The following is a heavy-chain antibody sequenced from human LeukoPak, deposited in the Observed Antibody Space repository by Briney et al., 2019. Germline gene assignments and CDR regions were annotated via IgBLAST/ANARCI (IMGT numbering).Heavy chain of an antibody. CDR2: IYYSGST. V-gene: IGHV4-39*07. CDR3: ARSSGRKNNWFDP. CDR1: GGSISSSSYY. J-gene: IGHJ5*02. D-gene: IGHD1-26*01. Sequence: PSETLSLTCTVSGGSISSSSYYWGWIRQPPGKGLEWIGSIYYSGSTYYNPSLKSRVTISVDTSKNQFSLKLSSVTAADTAVYYCARSSGRKNNWFDPWGQGTLVTVSS.